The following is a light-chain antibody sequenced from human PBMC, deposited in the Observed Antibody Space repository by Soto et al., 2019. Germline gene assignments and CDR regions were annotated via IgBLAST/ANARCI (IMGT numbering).Light chain of an antibody. CDR2: GAS. CDR3: QQYMSSVT. J-gene: IGKJ1*01. Sequence: EIVLTQSPGSLSLSPGQRATLSCRASQSVDTTFFAWYQKKPGQAPRLRIYGASKRTTGIPDRFSGSGSGTVFTLIIRRLEPEDFALDYCQQYMSSVTFGQGTKEEIK. CDR1: QSVDTTF. V-gene: IGKV3-20*01.